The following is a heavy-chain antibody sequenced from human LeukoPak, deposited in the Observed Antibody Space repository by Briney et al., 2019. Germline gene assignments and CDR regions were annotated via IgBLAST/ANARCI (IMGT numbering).Heavy chain of an antibody. CDR2: TYYSGTT. CDR3: ARGRYGTISRGWFDP. D-gene: IGHD1-14*01. J-gene: IGHJ5*02. CDR1: GGSISSYY. Sequence: PSETLSLTCTVSGGSISSYYWSWIRQPPGKGLEWIGYTYYSGTTNYNPSLKSRATISVDTSKKEISLKLSSVTAADTAVYYCARGRYGTISRGWFDPWGQGTLVTVSS. V-gene: IGHV4-59*01.